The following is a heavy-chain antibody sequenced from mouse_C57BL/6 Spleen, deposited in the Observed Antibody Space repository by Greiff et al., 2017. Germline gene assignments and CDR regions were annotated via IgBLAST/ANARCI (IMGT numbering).Heavy chain of an antibody. CDR3: ARRGYDYDGYAMDY. V-gene: IGHV1-19*01. CDR1: GYTFTDYY. Sequence: EVQLQQSGPVLVKPGASVKMSCKASGYTFTDYYMNWVKQSHGKSLEWIGVINPYNGGTSYNQKFNGKATLTVAKSSSTAYMELNSLTSEDSAVYYCARRGYDYDGYAMDYWGQGTSVTVSS. CDR2: INPYNGGT. J-gene: IGHJ4*01. D-gene: IGHD2-4*01.